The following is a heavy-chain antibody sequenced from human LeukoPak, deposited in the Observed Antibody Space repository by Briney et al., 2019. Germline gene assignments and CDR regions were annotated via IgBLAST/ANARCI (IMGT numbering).Heavy chain of an antibody. CDR1: GFTFSSNY. CDR2: IYSGGNT. D-gene: IGHD1-26*01. J-gene: IGHJ4*02. CDR3: AREVFPAGSGSYHIDY. V-gene: IGHV3-53*01. Sequence: GGSLRLSCAASGFTFSSNYMSWVRQAPGKGLEWLSVIYSGGNTYHADSVKGRFPISRDNSKNMLYLQMNSLRAEDTAVYHCAREVFPAGSGSYHIDYWGQGTLVTVSS.